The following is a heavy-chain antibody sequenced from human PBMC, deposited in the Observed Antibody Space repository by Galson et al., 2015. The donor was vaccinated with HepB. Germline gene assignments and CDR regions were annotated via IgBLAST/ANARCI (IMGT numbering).Heavy chain of an antibody. CDR2: ITAGNGYT. V-gene: IGHV1-3*01. D-gene: IGHD3-22*01. Sequence: SVKVYCKASGYTFTMYSIQWVRQAPGQRLEWIGWITAGNGYTKYSQQFQGRVTITRDTSAGTAYMELRSLTSEDTAVYYCARAAHYYDSSGFIHWGQGTLVTVPS. J-gene: IGHJ4*02. CDR1: GYTFTMYS. CDR3: ARAAHYYDSSGFIH.